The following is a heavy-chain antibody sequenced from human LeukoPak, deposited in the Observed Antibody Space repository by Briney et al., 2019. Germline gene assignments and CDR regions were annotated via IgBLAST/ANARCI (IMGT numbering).Heavy chain of an antibody. Sequence: PSETLSLTCTVSGGSISSSSYYWGWIRQPPGKGLEWIGSIYYSGSTYYNPSLKSRVTISVDTSKNQFSLKLSSVTAADTAVYYGARESEGSSWDYWGQGTLVTVSS. CDR3: ARESEGSSWDY. CDR2: IYYSGST. D-gene: IGHD6-13*01. CDR1: GGSISSSSYY. J-gene: IGHJ4*02. V-gene: IGHV4-39*07.